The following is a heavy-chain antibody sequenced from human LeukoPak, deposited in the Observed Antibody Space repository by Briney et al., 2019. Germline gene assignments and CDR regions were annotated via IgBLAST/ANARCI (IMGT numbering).Heavy chain of an antibody. V-gene: IGHV3-23*01. CDR3: AKDQHVVVTAIFDY. J-gene: IGHJ4*02. D-gene: IGHD2-21*02. CDR1: GFTFSSYG. CDR2: ISGSGGST. Sequence: GGSLRLSCAASGFTFSSYGMSWVRQAPGKGLEWVAAISGSGGSTYYADSVKGRFTISRDNSKNTLYLQMNSLRAEDTAVYYCAKDQHVVVTAIFDYWGQGTLVTVSS.